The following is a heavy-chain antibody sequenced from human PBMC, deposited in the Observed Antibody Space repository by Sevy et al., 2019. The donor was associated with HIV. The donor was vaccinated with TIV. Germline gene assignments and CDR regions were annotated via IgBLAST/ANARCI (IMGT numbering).Heavy chain of an antibody. J-gene: IGHJ6*02. CDR1: GFTFSSYA. Sequence: GGSLRLSCAASGFTFSSYAMSWVRQAPGKGLEWVSAISGSGGSTYYADSVKGRFTTSRDNSKNTLYLQMNSLRAEDTAVYYCAKDMGYYDILTGYYYYYGMDVWGQGTTVTVSS. CDR2: ISGSGGST. CDR3: AKDMGYYDILTGYYYYYGMDV. V-gene: IGHV3-23*01. D-gene: IGHD3-9*01.